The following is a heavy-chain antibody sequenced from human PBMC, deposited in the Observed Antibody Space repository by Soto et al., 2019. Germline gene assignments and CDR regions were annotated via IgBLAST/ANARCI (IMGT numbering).Heavy chain of an antibody. Sequence: EVQLLESGGGLVQPGGSLRLSCAASGFTFSSYAMSWVRQAPGKGREWVSGISGSGAGTFYADSVKGRLTISRDNSNNKLYLQINRLRVDDTATYYCAKGGSLYSSTWYNYWGQGTLVTVSS. V-gene: IGHV3-23*01. CDR2: ISGSGAGT. CDR3: AKGGSLYSSTWYNY. D-gene: IGHD6-13*01. CDR1: GFTFSSYA. J-gene: IGHJ4*02.